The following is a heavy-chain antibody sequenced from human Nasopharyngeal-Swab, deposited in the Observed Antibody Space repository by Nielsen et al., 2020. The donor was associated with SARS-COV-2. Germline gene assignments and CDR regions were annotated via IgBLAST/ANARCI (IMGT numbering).Heavy chain of an antibody. CDR3: ARDVGGRDNY. J-gene: IGHJ4*02. D-gene: IGHD2-15*01. V-gene: IGHV3-21*01. CDR1: GFRFSSYS. Sequence: GESLKISCVASGFRFSSYSMNWVRQAPGKGLEWVSSIYITSDYIYYADSVKGRFTISRDNAKNTLYLQINSLRAEDTAVYYCARDVGGRDNYWGQGALVTVSS. CDR2: IYITSDYI.